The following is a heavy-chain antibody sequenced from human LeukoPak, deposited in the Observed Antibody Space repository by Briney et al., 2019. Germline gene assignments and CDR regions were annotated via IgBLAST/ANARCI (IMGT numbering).Heavy chain of an antibody. V-gene: IGHV1-2*02. CDR2: INPNSGGT. CDR3: ARAWLSYYDSSGYYAFDY. CDR1: GYTLTGYY. D-gene: IGHD3-22*01. Sequence: ASVKVSCKASGYTLTGYYMHWVRQAPGQGLEWMGWINPNSGGTNYAQKFQGRVTMTRDTSISTAYMELSRLRSDDTAVYYCARAWLSYYDSSGYYAFDYWGQGTLVTVSS. J-gene: IGHJ4*02.